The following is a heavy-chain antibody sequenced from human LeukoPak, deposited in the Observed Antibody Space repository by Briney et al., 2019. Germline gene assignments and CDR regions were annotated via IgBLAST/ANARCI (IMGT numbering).Heavy chain of an antibody. CDR3: ATQQGGNPAY. J-gene: IGHJ4*02. D-gene: IGHD1-14*01. CDR2: INPEGSEK. V-gene: IGHV3-7*01. CDR1: GLTFSSSW. Sequence: PGGSLRLSCAVSGLTFSSSWMDWVRQAPGKGLEWVASINPEGSEKYSADSVKGRFTISRDNAKNMLYLQVNSLRAEDTAVYCCATQQGGNPAYWGQGTLVTVSS.